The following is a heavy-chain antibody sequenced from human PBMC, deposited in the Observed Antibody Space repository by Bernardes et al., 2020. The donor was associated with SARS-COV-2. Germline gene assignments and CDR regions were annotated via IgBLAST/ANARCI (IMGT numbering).Heavy chain of an antibody. CDR1: GGTFSSYA. CDR2: IIPIFGTA. V-gene: IGHV1-69*13. Sequence: SMKVSCKASGGTFSSYAISWVRQAPGQGLEWMGGIIPIFGTANYAQKFQGRVTITADESTSTAYMELSSLRSEDTAVYYCARSGRMIFGVGDIYYYGMDVWGQGTTVTVSS. CDR3: ARSGRMIFGVGDIYYYGMDV. J-gene: IGHJ6*02. D-gene: IGHD3-3*01.